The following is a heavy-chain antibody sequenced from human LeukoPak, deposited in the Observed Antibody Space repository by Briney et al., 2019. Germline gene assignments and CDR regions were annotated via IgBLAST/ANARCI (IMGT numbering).Heavy chain of an antibody. CDR1: GGSVSSYCAI. V-gene: IGHV6-1*01. CDR2: TYYRSRWFN. Sequence: SQTLSLTCAISGGSVSSYCAIWNWIRPSQSRGLEWLGRTYYRSRWFNDYALFVKSRITINPDTSQNQFSLQLNSVTPEDTAVYYCASGDAFDIWGQGTRVTVSS. J-gene: IGHJ3*02. CDR3: ASGDAFDI.